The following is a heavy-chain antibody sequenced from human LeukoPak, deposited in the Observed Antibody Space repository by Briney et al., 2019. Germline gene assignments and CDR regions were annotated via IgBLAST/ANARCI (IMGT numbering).Heavy chain of an antibody. CDR2: IYHSGST. V-gene: IGHV4-38-2*02. CDR1: GYSISSGYY. D-gene: IGHD3-22*01. Sequence: ASETLSLTCTVSGYSISSGYYWGWIRQPPGKGLEWIGSIYHSGSTYYNPSLKSRVTISVDTSKNQFSLKLSSVTAADTAVYYCARVTGYMIEDYFDYWGQGTLVTVSS. CDR3: ARVTGYMIEDYFDY. J-gene: IGHJ4*02.